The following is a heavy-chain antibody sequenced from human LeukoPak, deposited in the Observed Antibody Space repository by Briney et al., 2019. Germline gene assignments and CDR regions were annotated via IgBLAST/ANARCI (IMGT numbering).Heavy chain of an antibody. D-gene: IGHD2/OR15-2a*01. Sequence: TSEALSLTCTVSGGSISSYYWSWIRQPPGKGLEWIGEIYHSGSTNYNPSLKSRVTISVDKSKNQFSLKLSSVTAADTAVYYCARSHSSIDYWGQGTLVTVSS. CDR1: GGSISSYY. J-gene: IGHJ4*02. CDR3: ARSHSSIDY. CDR2: IYHSGST. V-gene: IGHV4-59*12.